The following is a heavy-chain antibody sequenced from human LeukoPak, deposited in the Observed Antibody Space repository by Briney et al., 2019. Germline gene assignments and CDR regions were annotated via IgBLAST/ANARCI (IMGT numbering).Heavy chain of an antibody. Sequence: GGSLRLSCEASGFTFSRNWMSWVRQAPGKGLEWVASINPDGSKKLYVDSVKGRFTISRDNNKSSPYLQMNRLGAEDRAMYYCAKLLGTATTYDSWGQGTRVTVSS. V-gene: IGHV3-7*01. D-gene: IGHD5-24*01. J-gene: IGHJ4*02. CDR1: GFTFSRNW. CDR2: INPDGSKK. CDR3: AKLLGTATTYDS.